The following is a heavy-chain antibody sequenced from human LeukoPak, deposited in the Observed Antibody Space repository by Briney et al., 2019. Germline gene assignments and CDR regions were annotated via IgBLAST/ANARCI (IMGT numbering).Heavy chain of an antibody. J-gene: IGHJ5*02. CDR3: ARARLGYGYIYGGISS. CDR2: ISGSGGST. V-gene: IGHV3-23*01. CDR1: GFTFSTYA. Sequence: QPGGSLRLSCAASGFTFSTYAMSWVRQAPGQGLEWVSTISGSGGSTYHADSVEGRFTVSRDNSRNIVYLQMNSLRAEDTAIYYCARARLGYGYIYGGISSWGQGTLVTVSS. D-gene: IGHD5-24*01.